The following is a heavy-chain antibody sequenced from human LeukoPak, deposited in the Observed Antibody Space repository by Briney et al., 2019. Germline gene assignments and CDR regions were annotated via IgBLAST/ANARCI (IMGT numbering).Heavy chain of an antibody. J-gene: IGHJ6*02. CDR3: ARDQGYCSSTSCYYYGMDV. D-gene: IGHD2-2*01. Sequence: PGGSLRLSCAASGFTFSSYSMNWVRQAPGKGLEWVSSITSSSSYTYYADSMKGRFTISRDNAKNSLYLQMNSLRAEDTAVYYCARDQGYCSSTSCYYYGMDVWGQGTTVTVSS. CDR1: GFTFSSYS. V-gene: IGHV3-21*01. CDR2: ITSSSSYT.